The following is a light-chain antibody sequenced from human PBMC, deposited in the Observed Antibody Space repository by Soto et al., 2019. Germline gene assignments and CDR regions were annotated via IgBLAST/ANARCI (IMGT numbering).Light chain of an antibody. CDR1: SSDVGGYIY. J-gene: IGLJ1*01. CDR3: SSYTTSNTRQIV. Sequence: QSVLTQPASVSGSPGQSITISCTETSSDVGGYIYVSWYQQHPGKAPKFMIYDVSNRPSGVSNRSSGSKSGNTASLTISGLQAEDEAEYYCSSYTTSNTRQIVFGTGTKVTVL. V-gene: IGLV2-14*01. CDR2: DVS.